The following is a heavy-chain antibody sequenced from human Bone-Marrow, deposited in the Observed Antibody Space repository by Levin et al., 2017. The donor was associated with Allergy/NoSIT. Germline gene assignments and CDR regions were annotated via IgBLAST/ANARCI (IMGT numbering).Heavy chain of an antibody. CDR1: GFSLSSTGAA. D-gene: IGHD6-13*01. V-gene: IGHV2-5*02. Sequence: SGPTLVKPTQTLTLTCTFSGFSLSSTGAAVGWIRQPPGKAPEWLAVIFWDDDKRYSPSLKSRLTITTDTSEDQVVLTVTNMDPVDTATYYCAHFWYSRIWGGGYYMDVWGKGTTVTVSS. CDR2: IFWDDDK. J-gene: IGHJ6*03. CDR3: AHFWYSRIWGGGYYMDV.